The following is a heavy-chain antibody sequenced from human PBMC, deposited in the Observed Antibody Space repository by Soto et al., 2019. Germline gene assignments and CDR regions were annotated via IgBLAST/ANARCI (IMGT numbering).Heavy chain of an antibody. CDR2: IKMDASEK. D-gene: IGHD3-10*01. CDR3: ARASGYGSGASVNHYHDY. V-gene: IGHV3-7*01. J-gene: IGHJ4*01. CDR1: GFTFGSYW. Sequence: EVQLVESGGGLVQPGGSLRLSCAASGFTFGSYWMSWVRQAPGKGLEWLATIKMDASEKKYVDSVKGRFTMSRDNAKNSLYLQMDSLRAEDTAVYYCARASGYGSGASVNHYHDYWGHGTLVTVSS.